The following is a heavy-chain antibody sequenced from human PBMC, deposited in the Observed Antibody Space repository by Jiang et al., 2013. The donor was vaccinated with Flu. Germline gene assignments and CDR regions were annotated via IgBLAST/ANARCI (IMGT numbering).Heavy chain of an antibody. V-gene: IGHV4-39*01. D-gene: IGHD6-19*01. CDR1: GDSISSGGSY. CDR2: IHYSGTT. Sequence: VSGDSISSGGSYWGWIRQPPGKGLEWIGNIHYSGTTNYNPSLKSRVTISVDTSKNQFSLKLSSVTAADTALYYCARTGYSSGWYEAALGYWGQGTLVTVSS. J-gene: IGHJ4*02. CDR3: ARTGYSSGWYEAALGY.